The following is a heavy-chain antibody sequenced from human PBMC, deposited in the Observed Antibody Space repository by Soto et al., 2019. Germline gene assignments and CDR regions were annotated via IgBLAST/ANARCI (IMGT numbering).Heavy chain of an antibody. J-gene: IGHJ4*02. CDR2: IKQDGSEK. CDR3: ARAYYDSSGPLGPVDY. CDR1: GFTFSSYW. V-gene: IGHV3-7*01. D-gene: IGHD3-22*01. Sequence: GSLRLSCAASGFTFSSYWMSWVRQAPGKGLEWVANIKQDGSEKYYVDSVKGRFTISRDNAKNSLYLQMNSLRAKDTAVYYCARAYYDSSGPLGPVDYWGQGTLVTVSS.